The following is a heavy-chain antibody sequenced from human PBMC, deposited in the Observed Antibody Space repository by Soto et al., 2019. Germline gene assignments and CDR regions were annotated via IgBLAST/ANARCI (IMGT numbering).Heavy chain of an antibody. Sequence: SETLSLTCTVSGGSISSYYWSWIRQPPGKGLEWIGYIYYSGSTNYNPSLKSRVTISVDTSKNQFSLKLSSVTAADTAVFYCASSTYYDILTGYYTGFDYWGQGTLVTVSS. D-gene: IGHD3-9*01. CDR3: ASSTYYDILTGYYTGFDY. V-gene: IGHV4-59*12. J-gene: IGHJ4*02. CDR1: GGSISSYY. CDR2: IYYSGST.